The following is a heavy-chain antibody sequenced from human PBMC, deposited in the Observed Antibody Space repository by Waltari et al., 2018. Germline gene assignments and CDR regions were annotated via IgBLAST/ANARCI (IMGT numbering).Heavy chain of an antibody. D-gene: IGHD3-22*01. V-gene: IGHV4-39*01. CDR2: IDYSGST. CDR1: GRPISSSRYY. J-gene: IGHJ5*02. Sequence: QLQLQESGPGLVKPSETLFLTRTVSGRPISSSRYYWGLLRQPPGKGLEWIGSIDYSGSTYYNPALKSRVTISVDTSKNQFSLKLSSVTAADTAVYYCAENDYYYDSSGYRSWGQGTLVTVSS. CDR3: AENDYYYDSSGYRS.